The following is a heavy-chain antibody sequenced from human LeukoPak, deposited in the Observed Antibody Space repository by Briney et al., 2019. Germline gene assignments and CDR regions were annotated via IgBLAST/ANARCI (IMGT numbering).Heavy chain of an antibody. Sequence: SETLSLTCTVSGGSISSYYWSWIRQPPGKGLEWIGYIYYSGSTNYNPSLKSRVTISVDTSKNQFSLELSSVTAADTAVYYCASPGGDVWGSYRYWGQGTLVTVSS. CDR1: GGSISSYY. CDR2: IYYSGST. V-gene: IGHV4-59*01. D-gene: IGHD3-16*02. J-gene: IGHJ4*02. CDR3: ASPGGDVWGSYRY.